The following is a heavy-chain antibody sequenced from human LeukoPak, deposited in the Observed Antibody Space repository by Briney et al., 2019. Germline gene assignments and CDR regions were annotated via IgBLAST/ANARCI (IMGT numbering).Heavy chain of an antibody. D-gene: IGHD3-10*01. CDR1: GDSISRGTYY. Sequence: PSETLSLTCTVSGDSISRGTYYWTWIRQHPGGGLEWIGNVFYTGSTYNNPSLKSRVIISVDKSKNHFSLKVSSVTAADTAVYYCARIPLVWPSPKGAFDIWGQGTMVTVSS. CDR3: ARIPLVWPSPKGAFDI. V-gene: IGHV4-31*03. J-gene: IGHJ3*02. CDR2: VFYTGST.